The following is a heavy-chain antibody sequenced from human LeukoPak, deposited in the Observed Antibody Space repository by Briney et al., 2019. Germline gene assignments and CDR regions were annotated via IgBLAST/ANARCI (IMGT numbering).Heavy chain of an antibody. CDR1: GGSFSGYY. J-gene: IGHJ4*02. D-gene: IGHD4-17*01. CDR3: ARDSVTTVEFDY. Sequence: SETLSLTCAVYGGSFSGYYWSWIRQPPGKGLEWIGEINHSGSTNYNPSLKSRVTISVDTSKNQFSLKLSSVTAADTAVYYCARDSVTTVEFDYWGQGTLVTVSS. CDR2: INHSGST. V-gene: IGHV4-34*01.